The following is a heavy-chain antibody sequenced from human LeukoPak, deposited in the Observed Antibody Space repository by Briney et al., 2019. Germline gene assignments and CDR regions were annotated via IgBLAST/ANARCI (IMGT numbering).Heavy chain of an antibody. CDR1: GFTVSSNY. Sequence: GGSLRLSCAASGFTVSSNYMSWVRQARGKGVEWVSVIYSGGSTYYADSVKGRFTISRDNSKNTLYLQMNSLRAEDTAVYYCARGTYDSSGSIDYWGQGTLVTVSS. J-gene: IGHJ4*02. V-gene: IGHV3-53*01. CDR3: ARGTYDSSGSIDY. D-gene: IGHD3-22*01. CDR2: IYSGGST.